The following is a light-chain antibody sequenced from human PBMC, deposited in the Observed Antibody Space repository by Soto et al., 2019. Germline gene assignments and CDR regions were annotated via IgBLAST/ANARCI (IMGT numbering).Light chain of an antibody. Sequence: EIVLTQSPATLSLSPGERATLSCRASQSIGLAIAWYQHNPGQPPRLLIFDASQRATSIPARFRGSGSGTDFTLSISSLEPEDFAVYYCQQRTDRPPWTFGQGTKVESK. CDR2: DAS. CDR3: QQRTDRPPWT. CDR1: QSIGLA. V-gene: IGKV3-11*01. J-gene: IGKJ1*01.